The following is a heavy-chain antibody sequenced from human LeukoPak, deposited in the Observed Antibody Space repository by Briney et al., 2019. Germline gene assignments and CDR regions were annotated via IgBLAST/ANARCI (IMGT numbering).Heavy chain of an antibody. J-gene: IGHJ4*01. CDR2: IYYSGST. CDR3: ARSPYLYDGSDYYRMYYFDY. CDR1: GGSISSYNYY. Sequence: SETLSLTCTVSGGSISSYNYYWGWIRQPPGKRLEWIGSIYYSGSTYYNPSLSSRVTISVDTSKNQFSLKLSSVTAADTAVYYCARSPYLYDGSDYYRMYYFDYWGQGALVTVSS. V-gene: IGHV4-39*07. D-gene: IGHD3-22*01.